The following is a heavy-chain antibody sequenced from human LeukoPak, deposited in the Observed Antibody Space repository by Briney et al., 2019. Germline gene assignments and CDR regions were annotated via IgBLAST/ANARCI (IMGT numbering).Heavy chain of an antibody. Sequence: ASVKVSCKASGYTFTSYYMHWVRQAPGQGLEWMGIINPSGGSTSYAQKFQGRVTMTRDMSTSTVYMELSSLRSEDTAVYYCTTYGTKWDLKWWGQGTLVTVSS. V-gene: IGHV1-46*01. CDR2: INPSGGST. CDR3: TTYGTKWDLKW. D-gene: IGHD1-26*01. CDR1: GYTFTSYY. J-gene: IGHJ4*02.